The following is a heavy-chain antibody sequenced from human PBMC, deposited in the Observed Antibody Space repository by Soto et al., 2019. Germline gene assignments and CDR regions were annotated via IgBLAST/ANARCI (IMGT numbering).Heavy chain of an antibody. D-gene: IGHD1-26*01. V-gene: IGHV3-48*02. CDR2: ISSSSSTI. Sequence: GGSLRLSCAASGFTFSSYSMNWVRQAPGKGLEWVSYISSSSSTIYYADSVKGRFTISRDNAKNSLYLQMNSLRDEDTAVYYCARRLYSGSYNQDYDYWGQGTLVTVSS. CDR3: ARRLYSGSYNQDYDY. J-gene: IGHJ4*02. CDR1: GFTFSSYS.